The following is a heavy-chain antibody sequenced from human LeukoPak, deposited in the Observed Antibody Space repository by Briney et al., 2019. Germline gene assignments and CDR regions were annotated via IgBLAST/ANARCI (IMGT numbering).Heavy chain of an antibody. CDR3: ARDPYYYDSSGSMAAFDI. V-gene: IGHV3-11*04. J-gene: IGHJ3*02. CDR1: GGSISSSSYY. CDR2: ISSSGSTI. D-gene: IGHD3-22*01. Sequence: KSSETLSLTCTVSGGSISSSSYYWGWIRQPPGKGLEWVSYISSSGSTIYYADSVKGRFTISRDNAKNSLYLQMNSLRAEDTAVYYCARDPYYYDSSGSMAAFDIWGQGTMVTVSS.